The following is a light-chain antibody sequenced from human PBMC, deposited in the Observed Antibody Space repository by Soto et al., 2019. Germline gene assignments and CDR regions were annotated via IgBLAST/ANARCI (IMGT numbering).Light chain of an antibody. CDR3: QSYDSSLSGYV. V-gene: IGLV1-40*01. CDR2: GNS. J-gene: IGLJ1*01. CDR1: SSNIGAGYD. Sequence: QSVLTQPPSVSGAPGQRVTISCTGSSSNIGAGYDVHWYQQLPGTATKLLIYGNSNRPSGVPDRFSGSKSGTSAYLAITGLQAEDEADYYCQSYDSSLSGYVFGTGTKVTVL.